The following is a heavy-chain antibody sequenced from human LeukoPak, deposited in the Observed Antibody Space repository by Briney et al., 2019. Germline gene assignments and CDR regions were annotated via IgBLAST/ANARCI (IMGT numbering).Heavy chain of an antibody. CDR3: AGGDYYDSSGYYSKYYFDY. CDR1: GGSISSYY. J-gene: IGHJ4*02. V-gene: IGHV4-59*08. CDR2: IYYSGST. Sequence: SETLSFTCTVSGGSISSYYWSWIRQPPGKGLEWIGYIYYSGSTNYNPSLKSRVTISVDTSKNQFSLKLSSVTAADTAVYYCAGGDYYDSSGYYSKYYFDYWGQGTLVTVSS. D-gene: IGHD3-22*01.